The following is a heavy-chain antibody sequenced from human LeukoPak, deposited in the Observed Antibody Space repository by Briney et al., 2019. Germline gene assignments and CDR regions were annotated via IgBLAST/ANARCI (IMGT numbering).Heavy chain of an antibody. J-gene: IGHJ4*02. Sequence: GGSLRLSCAASGFTFSDYYMSWIRQAPGKGLEWVSYISSSGSTIYYADSVKGRFTISRDNAKNSLYLQMNSLRAEDTAVFYCAREEYSSSSDYWGQGTLVTVSS. CDR3: AREEYSSSSDY. CDR2: ISSSGSTI. CDR1: GFTFSDYY. V-gene: IGHV3-11*01. D-gene: IGHD6-13*01.